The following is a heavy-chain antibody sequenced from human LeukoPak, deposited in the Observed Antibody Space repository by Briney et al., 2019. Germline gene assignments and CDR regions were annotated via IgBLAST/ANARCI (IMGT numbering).Heavy chain of an antibody. CDR1: GFTFDNYA. CDR2: IRWNSGSI. Sequence: GRSLRLSCAASGFTFDNYAMHWVRQAPGKGLEWVSGIRWNSGSIGYADSVKGRFTISRDNAKNSLYLQMNSLRAEDTAVYYCAKDQSPSGAFDIWGQGTMVTVSS. CDR3: AKDQSPSGAFDI. V-gene: IGHV3-9*01. J-gene: IGHJ3*02. D-gene: IGHD1-1*01.